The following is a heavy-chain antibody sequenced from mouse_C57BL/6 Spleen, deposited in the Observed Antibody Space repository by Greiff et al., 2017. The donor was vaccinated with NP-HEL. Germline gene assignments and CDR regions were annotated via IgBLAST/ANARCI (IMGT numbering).Heavy chain of an antibody. CDR1: GFTFTDYY. CDR2: IRNKANGYTT. CDR3: ARSLYDGYYFFDY. J-gene: IGHJ2*01. Sequence: EVQVVESGGGLVQPGGSLSLSCAASGFTFTDYYMSWVRQPPGKALEWLGFIRNKANGYTTEYSASVKGRFTISRDNSQSILYLQMNALRAEDSATYYCARSLYDGYYFFDYWGQGTTLTVSS. V-gene: IGHV7-3*01. D-gene: IGHD2-3*01.